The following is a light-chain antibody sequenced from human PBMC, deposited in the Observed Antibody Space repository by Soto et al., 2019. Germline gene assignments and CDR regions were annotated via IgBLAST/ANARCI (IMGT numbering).Light chain of an antibody. CDR1: SSDIGGYNY. Sequence: HSVLTQPASVSGSPGQSITISCTGTSSDIGGYNYVSWYQQYPGKAPKLMIFGVSDRPSGVSNRFSGSKSGTTASLTISGLQAEDEAYYYCSSYKTSSTVVVFGGGTKLTVL. CDR2: GVS. CDR3: SSYKTSSTVVV. V-gene: IGLV2-14*01. J-gene: IGLJ2*01.